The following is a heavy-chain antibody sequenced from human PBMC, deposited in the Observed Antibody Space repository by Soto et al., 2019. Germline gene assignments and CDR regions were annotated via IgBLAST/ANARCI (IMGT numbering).Heavy chain of an antibody. V-gene: IGHV4-30-4*01. J-gene: IGHJ4*02. D-gene: IGHD5-18*01. CDR2: IYYTGST. CDR3: AREHRGYSYGYHFDY. CDR1: GGSIRSGDYY. Sequence: SETLSLTCSVSGGSIRSGDYYWTWIRQPPGKGLEWIGYIYYTGSTYYNPSLESRLTMSVDTSKKQFSLQLTSVTAADTAVYFCAREHRGYSYGYHFDYWGQGILVTVSS.